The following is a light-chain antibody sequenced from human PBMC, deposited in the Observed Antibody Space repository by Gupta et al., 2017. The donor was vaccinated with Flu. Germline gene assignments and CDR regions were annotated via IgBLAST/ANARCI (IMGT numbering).Light chain of an antibody. CDR1: QSLLYSNGYKY. Sequence: DIVMTQSPLSLPVTPGEPASISCRSSQSLLYSNGYKYLDWDLQKPGQSPQLMIYLGANRDSVGTDRFSGSGAGTDFTLKSSIGEDEDIAGYYSRQYVQTFFGPGTKVDIK. CDR2: LGA. V-gene: IGKV2-28*01. J-gene: IGKJ3*01. CDR3: RQYVQTF.